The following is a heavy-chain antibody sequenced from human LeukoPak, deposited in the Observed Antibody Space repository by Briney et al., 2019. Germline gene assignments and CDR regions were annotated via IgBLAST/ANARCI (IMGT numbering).Heavy chain of an antibody. CDR1: GFTFSTYW. CDR2: INSDGSPT. CDR3: ARGLEYCSRSSCYGAFDI. J-gene: IGHJ3*02. V-gene: IGHV3-74*01. Sequence: GGSLRLSCAASGFTFSTYWMHWVRQAPGKGLVWVSRINSDGSPTTYADSVKGRFTISRDNAKNTLYLQMNSLRAEDTAVYYCARGLEYCSRSSCYGAFDIWGQGTTVTVSS. D-gene: IGHD2-2*01.